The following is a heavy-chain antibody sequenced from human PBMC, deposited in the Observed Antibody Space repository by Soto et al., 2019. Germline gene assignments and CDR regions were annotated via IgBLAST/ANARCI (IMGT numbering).Heavy chain of an antibody. CDR2: ISYDGTNK. CDR3: AKDPRKIFGDI. CDR1: GFTFSNYG. Sequence: TGGSLRLSCASSGFTFSNYGMHLVRQAPGKGLEWVAVISYDGTNKYYVDSVKGRFTISRDNSKNTLYLQMNSLRTEDTAVYYCAKDPRKIFGDIWGQGTMVTVSS. J-gene: IGHJ3*02. D-gene: IGHD3-3*01. V-gene: IGHV3-30*18.